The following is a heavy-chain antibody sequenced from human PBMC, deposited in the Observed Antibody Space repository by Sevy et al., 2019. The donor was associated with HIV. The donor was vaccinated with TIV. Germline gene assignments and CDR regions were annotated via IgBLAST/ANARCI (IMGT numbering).Heavy chain of an antibody. D-gene: IGHD6-19*01. CDR1: GDSISNNNVY. CDR2: IYFSGST. J-gene: IGHJ4*02. CDR3: ARNPQWPLLDYFDY. Sequence: SETLSLTCTVSGDSISNNNVYWGWIRRPPGKGLEWIGSIYFSGSTYYSTSLKSRVTISVDTSKNQFSLNLNAMTAADAAVYYCARNPQWPLLDYFDYWGQGILVTVSS. V-gene: IGHV4-39*01.